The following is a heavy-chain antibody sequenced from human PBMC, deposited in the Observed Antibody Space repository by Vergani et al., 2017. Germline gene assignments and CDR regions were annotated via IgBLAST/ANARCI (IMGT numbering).Heavy chain of an antibody. CDR3: ARDGGESQPNYFDY. Sequence: QLQLQESGPGLVKPSETLSLPCPVSGGSISRSSYYWSWIRQHPGKGLEWIWYIYYSGSTSYNPSLKSRVTISVDTSKNQFSLKLSSVNAADTAVYYCARDGGESQPNYFDYWGQGTLVTVSS. D-gene: IGHD3-16*01. CDR2: IYYSGST. J-gene: IGHJ4*02. CDR1: GGSISRSSYY. V-gene: IGHV4-31*03.